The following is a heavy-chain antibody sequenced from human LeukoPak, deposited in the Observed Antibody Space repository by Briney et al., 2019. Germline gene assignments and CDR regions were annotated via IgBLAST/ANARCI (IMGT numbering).Heavy chain of an antibody. CDR3: GKVSGGLRESWFDP. Sequence: ASVKVSCKASGYTFTSYGISWVRQAPGQGLEWVGWISAYNGNTNYAQKLQGRVTMTPDTSTSTAYMELRSLRSDDPAVDYWGKVSGGLRESWFDPWGQGTLVTVSS. CDR1: GYTFTSYG. V-gene: IGHV1-18*01. J-gene: IGHJ5*01. D-gene: IGHD1-26*01. CDR2: ISAYNGNT.